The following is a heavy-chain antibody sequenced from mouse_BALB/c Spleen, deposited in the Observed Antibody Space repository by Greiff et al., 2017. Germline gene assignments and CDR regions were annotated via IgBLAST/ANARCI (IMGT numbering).Heavy chain of an antibody. D-gene: IGHD2-4*01. CDR3: ARGGGLRLAMDY. CDR2: INPGSGGT. J-gene: IGHJ4*01. V-gene: IGHV1-54*03. CDR1: GYAFTNYL. Sequence: QVQLKESGAELVRPGTSVKVSCKASGYAFTNYLIEWVKQRPGQGLEWIGVINPGSGGTNYNEKFKGKATLTADKSSSTAYMQLSSLTSDDSAVYFCARGGGLRLAMDYWGQGTSVTVSS.